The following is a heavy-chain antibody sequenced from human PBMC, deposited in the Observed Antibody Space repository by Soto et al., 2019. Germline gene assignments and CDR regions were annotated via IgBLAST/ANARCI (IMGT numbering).Heavy chain of an antibody. D-gene: IGHD3-10*01. CDR1: GGSISSGDYY. Sequence: SETLSLTCTVSGGSISSGDYYWSWIRQPPGKGLEWIGYIYYSGSTNYNPSLKSRVTISVDTSKNQFSLKLSSVTAADTAVYYCARVGAGGYYGSGSYYKLRGMDVWGQGTTVTVSS. CDR3: ARVGAGGYYGSGSYYKLRGMDV. CDR2: IYYSGST. V-gene: IGHV4-61*08. J-gene: IGHJ6*02.